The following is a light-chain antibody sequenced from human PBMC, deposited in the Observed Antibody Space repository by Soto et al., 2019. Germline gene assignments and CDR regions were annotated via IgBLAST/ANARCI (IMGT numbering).Light chain of an antibody. Sequence: DIQLTQSPSFLSASVGDRVTITCRASQGISSYLAWYQQKPGKAPKLLIYAASTLQSGVPSRFSGSGSGTVFTLTSSRLQPEDFATYYYQQLSSYPVSCGGGTKVEIK. V-gene: IGKV1-9*01. CDR3: QQLSSYPVS. CDR2: AAS. J-gene: IGKJ4*01. CDR1: QGISSY.